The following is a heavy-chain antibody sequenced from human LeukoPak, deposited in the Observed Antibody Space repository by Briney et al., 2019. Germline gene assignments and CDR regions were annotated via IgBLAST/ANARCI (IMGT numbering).Heavy chain of an antibody. D-gene: IGHD3-10*01. Sequence: PGGSLRLSCTASRFTFSTYAMSWVRQAPGKGLEWVSTISGSGDSTYYADSMKGRFTISRDNSKNTLYLQVNSLRAEDTAVYYCAKFNRMVRGVWPGNRYYYYYYMDVWGKGTTVTVSS. CDR1: RFTFSTYA. CDR3: AKFNRMVRGVWPGNRYYYYYYMDV. CDR2: ISGSGDST. J-gene: IGHJ6*03. V-gene: IGHV3-23*01.